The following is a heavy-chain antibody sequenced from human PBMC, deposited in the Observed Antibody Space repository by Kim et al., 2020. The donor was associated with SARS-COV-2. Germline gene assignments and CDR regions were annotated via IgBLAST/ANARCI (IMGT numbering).Heavy chain of an antibody. J-gene: IGHJ6*02. CDR3: ARSSSPDWRYYYAMDV. V-gene: IGHV3-48*02. CDR2: ISSSSNTI. CDR1: GFTFSSYS. D-gene: IGHD6-13*01. Sequence: GGSLRLSCAASGFTFSSYSVNWVRQAPGKGLEWVSYISSSSNTIYYADSVKGRFTISRDNAKNSLYLQMNSLRDEDTAMYYCARSSSPDWRYYYAMDVWGQGTTVTVSS.